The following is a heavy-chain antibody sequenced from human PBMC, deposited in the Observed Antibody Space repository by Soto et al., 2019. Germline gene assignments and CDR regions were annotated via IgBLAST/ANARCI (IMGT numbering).Heavy chain of an antibody. CDR3: ARMAYDFWSGYYGNFDY. J-gene: IGHJ4*02. V-gene: IGHV1-18*01. D-gene: IGHD3-3*01. Sequence: GASVKVSCKASGYTFTSYGISWVRQAPGQGLEWMGWISAYNGNTNYAQKLQGRVTMTTDTSTSTAYMELRSLRSDDTAVYYCARMAYDFWSGYYGNFDYWGQGTLVTVSS. CDR1: GYTFTSYG. CDR2: ISAYNGNT.